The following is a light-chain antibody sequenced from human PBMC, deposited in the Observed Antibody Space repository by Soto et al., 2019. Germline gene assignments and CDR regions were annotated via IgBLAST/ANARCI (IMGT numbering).Light chain of an antibody. V-gene: IGKV3-15*01. CDR2: GAS. CDR1: QSVSSN. J-gene: IGKJ1*01. CDR3: QQYNNWPET. Sequence: EIGMTQSPATLSVSPGERATLSCRASQSVSSNLAWYQQKPGQAPRLLIYGASTRATGIPARFSGSGSGTEFTLTISSLHSEDFAVYYCQQYNNWPETFGQGTKV.